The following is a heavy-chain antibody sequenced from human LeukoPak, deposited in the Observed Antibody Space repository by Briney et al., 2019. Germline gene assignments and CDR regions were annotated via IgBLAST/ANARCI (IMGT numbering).Heavy chain of an antibody. D-gene: IGHD1-14*01. Sequence: RGSLRLSCAASGFTFSSYWMHWVRQAPGKGLVWVSRINSDGSSTSYADSVKGRFTISRDNAKNTLYLQMNSLRAEDTAVYYCARDPEYRYYFDYWGQGTLVTVSS. CDR3: ARDPEYRYYFDY. J-gene: IGHJ4*02. CDR1: GFTFSSYW. V-gene: IGHV3-74*01. CDR2: INSDGSST.